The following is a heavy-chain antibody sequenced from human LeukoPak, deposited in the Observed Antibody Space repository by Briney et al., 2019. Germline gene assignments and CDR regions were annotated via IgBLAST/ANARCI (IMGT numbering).Heavy chain of an antibody. Sequence: SETLSLTCTVSGGSISSSSYYWGWIRQPPGKGLEWIGSIYCSGSTYYNPSLKSRVTISVDTSKNQFSLKLSSVTAADTAVYYCASGSSIAAHPGGIYWGQGTLVTVSS. V-gene: IGHV4-39*01. J-gene: IGHJ4*02. CDR1: GGSISSSSYY. CDR2: IYCSGST. CDR3: ASGSSIAAHPGGIY. D-gene: IGHD6-6*01.